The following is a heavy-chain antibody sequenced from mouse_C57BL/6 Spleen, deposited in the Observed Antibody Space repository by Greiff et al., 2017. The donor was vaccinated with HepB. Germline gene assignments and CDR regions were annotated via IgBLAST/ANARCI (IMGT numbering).Heavy chain of an antibody. J-gene: IGHJ1*03. V-gene: IGHV1-52*01. CDR1: GYTFTSYW. Sequence: QVHVKQPGAELVRPGSSVKLSCKASGYTFTSYWMHWVKQRPIQGLEWIGNIDPSDSETHYNQKFKDKATLTVDKSSSTAYMQLSSLTSEDSAVYYCARWDYGSSYTTYFDVWGTGTTVTVSS. D-gene: IGHD1-1*01. CDR2: IDPSDSET. CDR3: ARWDYGSSYTTYFDV.